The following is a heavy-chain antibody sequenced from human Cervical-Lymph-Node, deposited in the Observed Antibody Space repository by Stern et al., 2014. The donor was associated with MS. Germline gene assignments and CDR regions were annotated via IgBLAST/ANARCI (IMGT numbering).Heavy chain of an antibody. J-gene: IGHJ4*02. D-gene: IGHD2-2*01. Sequence: VQLVESGNEVKKPGASVKVSCKASGYIVTDSYMHWGRQAPGQGLEWMGVINPNSGGTNYTQKCQGRVTMTSDTSINTVYMELSRLKSDDTAVYYCARVPLRTSTRTSMFYFDFWGQGTLVTVSS. CDR3: ARVPLRTSTRTSMFYFDF. CDR2: INPNSGGT. CDR1: GYIVTDSY. V-gene: IGHV1-2*02.